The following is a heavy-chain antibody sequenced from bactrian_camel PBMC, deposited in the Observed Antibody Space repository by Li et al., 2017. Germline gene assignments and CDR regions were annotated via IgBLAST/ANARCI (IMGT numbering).Heavy chain of an antibody. CDR3: VRDAYGGAWGFGY. D-gene: IGHD1*01. J-gene: IGHJ6*01. Sequence: VQLVESGGNSVQAGGSLGLSCVASGYTPDGYCMGWFHQAPGKGLEWVSSIHSGGGTTYYTDSMKARFTISRDNAKNTVYLQMISLKPEDTAVYSCVRDAYGGAWGFGYWGQGTQVTV. CDR1: GYTPDGYC. V-gene: IGHV3S36*01. CDR2: IHSGGGTT.